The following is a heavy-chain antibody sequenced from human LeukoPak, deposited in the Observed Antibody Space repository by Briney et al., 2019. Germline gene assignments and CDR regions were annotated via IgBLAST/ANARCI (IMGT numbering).Heavy chain of an antibody. CDR3: AHSIKSSGCFT. D-gene: IGHD6-19*01. Sequence: SRPTLVNPTQTLTLTPTISGISCSTRGVGVGWIREPPGKALEWLALIYWYDDERYRPSLKTRLTITKDTSKIQVVLTMTNMDPVDTATYYCAHSIKSSGCFTWGQGTLVTVSS. V-gene: IGHV2-5*01. J-gene: IGHJ5*02. CDR2: IYWYDDE. CDR1: GISCSTRGVG.